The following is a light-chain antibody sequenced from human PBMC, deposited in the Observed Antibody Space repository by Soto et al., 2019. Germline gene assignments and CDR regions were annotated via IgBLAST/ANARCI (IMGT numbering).Light chain of an antibody. V-gene: IGKV3-11*01. CDR2: DAS. CDR1: QSVSSY. J-gene: IGKJ4*01. Sequence: EIVLTQSPATLSLSPGERATLSCRASQSVSSYLAWYQQKPGQAPRLLIYDASNRATDIPARFSGSESGTDFTLTISNLEHEDFAVYYCQQRSNWPQLTLGGGTKVEIK. CDR3: QQRSNWPQLT.